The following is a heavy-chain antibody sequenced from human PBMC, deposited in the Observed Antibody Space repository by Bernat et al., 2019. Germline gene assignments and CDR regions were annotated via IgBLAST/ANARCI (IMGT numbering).Heavy chain of an antibody. CDR3: AKDGAARPWPRFDY. CDR2: ISHDGST. V-gene: IGHV3-23*04. Sequence: VQLVESGGGVVQPGRSLRLSCAASGFIFSSNAMSWVRQAPEKGLEWVSTISHDGSTYYADSVKGRFTISKDNSKNTLYLQMDSLRAEDTAVYYCAKDGAARPWPRFDYWGEGTLITVSS. CDR1: GFIFSSNA. J-gene: IGHJ4*02. D-gene: IGHD6-6*01.